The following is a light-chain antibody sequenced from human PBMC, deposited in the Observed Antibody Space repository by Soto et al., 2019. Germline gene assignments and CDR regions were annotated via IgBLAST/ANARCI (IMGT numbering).Light chain of an antibody. CDR1: QSISSY. CDR3: QQSYSTPLT. J-gene: IGKJ4*01. CDR2: AAS. V-gene: IGKV1-39*01. Sequence: DIQMTQSPSSLSASVGDRVTITCRASQSISSYLNWYQQKPGKAPKLLLYAASSLQSGVPSRFSGSGSGTDSTLTISRLQPEDFANYYCQQSYSTPLTFGGGTKVEIK.